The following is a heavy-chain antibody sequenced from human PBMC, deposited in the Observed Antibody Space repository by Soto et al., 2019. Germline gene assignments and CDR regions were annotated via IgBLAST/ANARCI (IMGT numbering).Heavy chain of an antibody. Sequence: QVQLQESGPGLVKPSQTLSLTCTVSGGSINTGDFYWSWIRQHPGKGLEYIGYIYYTGSTYYNPSLKSRVAISVDTSKNQFSLRLTSVTAADTVVYYCVRDTAVGGGRSDWYFDLWGRGTLVAVSS. V-gene: IGHV4-31*03. CDR2: IYYTGST. D-gene: IGHD2-15*01. CDR1: GGSINTGDFY. CDR3: VRDTAVGGGRSDWYFDL. J-gene: IGHJ2*01.